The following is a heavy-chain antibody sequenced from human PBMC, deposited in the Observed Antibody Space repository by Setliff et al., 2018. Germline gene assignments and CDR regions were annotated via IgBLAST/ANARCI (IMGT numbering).Heavy chain of an antibody. CDR3: ARGSGTTSWFDP. J-gene: IGHJ5*02. D-gene: IGHD1-7*01. CDR2: FDPEDGET. Sequence: AASVKVSCKVSGYTLTELSRHWVRQAPGKGLEWMGGFDPEDGETIYAQKFQGRVTMTEDTSTDTAYMELSSLRSEDTAVYYCARGSGTTSWFDPWGQGTLVTVSS. V-gene: IGHV1-24*01. CDR1: GYTLTELS.